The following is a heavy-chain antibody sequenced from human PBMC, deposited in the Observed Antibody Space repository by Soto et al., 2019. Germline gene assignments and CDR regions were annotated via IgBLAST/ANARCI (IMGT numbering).Heavy chain of an antibody. V-gene: IGHV3-30-3*01. CDR3: AMRYSYGFVQVGGNYYYYGMDV. D-gene: IGHD5-18*01. J-gene: IGHJ6*02. CDR1: GFTFSSYA. Sequence: GGSLRLSCAASGFTFSSYAMHWVRQAPGKGLEWVAVISYDGSNKYYADSVKGRFTISRDNSKNTLYLQMNSLRAEDTAVYYCAMRYSYGFVQVGGNYYYYGMDVWGQGTTVTVSS. CDR2: ISYDGSNK.